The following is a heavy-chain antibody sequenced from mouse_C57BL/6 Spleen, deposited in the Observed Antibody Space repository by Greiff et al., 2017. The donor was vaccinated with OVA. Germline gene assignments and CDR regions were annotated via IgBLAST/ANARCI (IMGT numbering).Heavy chain of an antibody. Sequence: QVQLQQSGAELVKPGASVKLSCKASGYTFTSYWMHWVKQRPGQGLEWIGMIHPNSGSTNYNEKFKSKATLTVDKSSSTAYMQLSSLTSEDSAVYYCARDGTTVVAKPYFDYWGQGTTLTVSS. CDR1: GYTFTSYW. CDR3: ARDGTTVVAKPYFDY. J-gene: IGHJ2*01. CDR2: IHPNSGST. D-gene: IGHD1-1*01. V-gene: IGHV1-64*01.